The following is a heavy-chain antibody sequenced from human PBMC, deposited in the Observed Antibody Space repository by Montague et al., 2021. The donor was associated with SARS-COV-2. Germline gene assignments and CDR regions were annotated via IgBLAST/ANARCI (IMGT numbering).Heavy chain of an antibody. V-gene: IGHV4-59*01. CDR2: IYYSGST. D-gene: IGHD6-13*01. Sequence: SETLSLTCTVSGGSISSYYWGWIRQPPGKGLEWIGYIYYSGSTNYNPSLKSRVTISVDTSKNQFSLKLSSVTAADTAVYYCARAGQQLARYYYYGMDVWGQGTTVAVSS. CDR1: GGSISSYY. CDR3: ARAGQQLARYYYYGMDV. J-gene: IGHJ6*02.